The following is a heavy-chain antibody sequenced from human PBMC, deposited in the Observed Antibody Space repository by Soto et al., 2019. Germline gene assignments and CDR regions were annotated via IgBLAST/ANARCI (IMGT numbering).Heavy chain of an antibody. Sequence: VQLVESGGGLIQPGGSLRLSCAASAFTVSSNYMSWVRQAPGKGLEWVSIIYAGGTSYYADSVKGRFTISRDNSKNTLYLQMNSLRAGDTAVYYCAGAPHGYSYAYDYWGRGTLVTVSS. D-gene: IGHD5-18*01. V-gene: IGHV3-53*01. J-gene: IGHJ4*02. CDR1: AFTVSSNY. CDR3: AGAPHGYSYAYDY. CDR2: IYAGGTS.